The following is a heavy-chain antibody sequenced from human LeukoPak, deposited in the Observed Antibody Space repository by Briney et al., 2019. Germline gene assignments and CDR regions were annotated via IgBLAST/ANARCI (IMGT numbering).Heavy chain of an antibody. J-gene: IGHJ6*02. CDR2: MNPNSGNT. V-gene: IGHV1-8*02. D-gene: IGHD3-10*01. Sequence: ASVKVSCKASGYTFTGYYMHWVRQAPGQGLEWMGWMNPNSGNTGYAQKFQGRVTMTRNTSISTAYMELSSLRPEDTAVYYCARAFYYGSGSYSPYYYYGMDVWGQGTTVTVSS. CDR3: ARAFYYGSGSYSPYYYYGMDV. CDR1: GYTFTGYY.